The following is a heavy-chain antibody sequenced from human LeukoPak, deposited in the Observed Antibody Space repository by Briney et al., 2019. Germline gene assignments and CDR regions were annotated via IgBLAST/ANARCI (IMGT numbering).Heavy chain of an antibody. Sequence: PSETLSLTCSVSGGFIRSGGYYWSWVRQLPGKGLEWIGYIYYSGSTYYNPSLKSRVTMSIDTSKNQFSLKLSSVTAADTAVYYCASYYYDTSDYSEKSSFDYWGQGTLATVSS. CDR1: GGFIRSGGYY. CDR2: IYYSGST. CDR3: ASYYYDTSDYSEKSSFDY. V-gene: IGHV4-31*03. D-gene: IGHD3-22*01. J-gene: IGHJ4*02.